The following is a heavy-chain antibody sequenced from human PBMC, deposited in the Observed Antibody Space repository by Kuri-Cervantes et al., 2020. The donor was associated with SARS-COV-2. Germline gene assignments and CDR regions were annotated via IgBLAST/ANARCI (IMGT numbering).Heavy chain of an antibody. D-gene: IGHD2-21*01. CDR3: ARGGVVPVSFDY. CDR2: IYYSGST. J-gene: IGHJ4*02. Sequence: SETLSLTCTVSGGSISSSSYYWGWIRQPPGKGLEWIGSIYYSGSTYYNPSLKSRVTISVGTSKNQFSLKLSSVTAADTAVYYCARGGVVPVSFDYWGQGTLVTVSS. CDR1: GGSISSSSYY. V-gene: IGHV4-39*07.